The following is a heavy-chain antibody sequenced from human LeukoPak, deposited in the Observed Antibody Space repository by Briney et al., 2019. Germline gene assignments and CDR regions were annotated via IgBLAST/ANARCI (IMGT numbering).Heavy chain of an antibody. CDR3: ACYFNIAVVDELPAAIGGNWFDP. J-gene: IGHJ5*02. V-gene: IGHV4-34*01. CDR2: INHSGST. D-gene: IGHD2-2*02. Sequence: SGTLSLTCDVYGASFSGYYWSWIRQPPGKGLEWIGEINHSGSTSYNPPLKSRVTISVDTSKNQFSLKLSSVTAADTAVYYCACYFNIAVVDELPAAIGGNWFDPWGQGTLVTVSS. CDR1: GASFSGYY.